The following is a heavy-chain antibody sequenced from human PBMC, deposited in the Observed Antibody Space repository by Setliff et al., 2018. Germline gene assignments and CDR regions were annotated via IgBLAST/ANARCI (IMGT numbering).Heavy chain of an antibody. V-gene: IGHV1-3*02. Sequence: ASVKVSCKASGYTFTDKAIHWVRQAPGQRLEWMGWNHAGNGITEYSQDFQGRVSITRDTSASTAYMELRSLTSEDMAVYYCARSTDSNGYYGFDSWGQGTLVTSPQ. D-gene: IGHD3-22*01. CDR2: NHAGNGIT. CDR3: ARSTDSNGYYGFDS. J-gene: IGHJ4*02. CDR1: GYTFTDKA.